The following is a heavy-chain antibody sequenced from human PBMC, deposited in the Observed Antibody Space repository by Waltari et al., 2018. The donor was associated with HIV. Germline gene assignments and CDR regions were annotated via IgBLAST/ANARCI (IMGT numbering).Heavy chain of an antibody. CDR3: AKDTKARSIYYHFGLDV. V-gene: IGHV3-9*01. D-gene: IGHD3-10*01. J-gene: IGHJ3*01. Sequence: EVRLVESGGGKVQPGRSLTLSCAASGFNFDQSAMHWVRQVPGQGPGWIAGIGYDSYSLEYANSVMGRFTISRDNAKKSLYLQMSSLRTEDTALYYCAKDTKARSIYYHFGLDVWGPGTMVFVSS. CDR1: GFNFDQSA. CDR2: IGYDSYSL.